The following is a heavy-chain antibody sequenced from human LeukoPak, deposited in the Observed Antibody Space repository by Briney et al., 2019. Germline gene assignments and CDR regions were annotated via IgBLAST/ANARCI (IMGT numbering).Heavy chain of an antibody. Sequence: GGSLRLSCAASGFTFSSYWMSWVRRAPGKGLEWVANIKKDGSAKYYVDSVKGRFTISRDNAKNSLYLQMNSLRAEDTAVYYCAELGITMIGGVWGKGTTVTISS. V-gene: IGHV3-7*01. CDR1: GFTFSSYW. CDR3: AELGITMIGGV. D-gene: IGHD3-10*02. J-gene: IGHJ6*04. CDR2: IKKDGSAK.